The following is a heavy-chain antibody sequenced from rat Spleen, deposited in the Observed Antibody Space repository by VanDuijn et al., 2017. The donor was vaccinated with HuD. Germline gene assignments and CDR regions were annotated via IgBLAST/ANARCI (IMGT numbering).Heavy chain of an antibody. J-gene: IGHJ2*01. V-gene: IGHV2S12*01. CDR1: GFSLTSYH. D-gene: IGHD1-11*01. Sequence: QVQLKESGPGLVQPSQTLSLTCTVSGFSLTSYHVSWVRQPPGKGLEWIAAISSGGSTYYNSALKSRLSISRDTTKSQVFLKMNSLQTEDTAIYFCTGEVEGNNYFDYWGQGVMVTVSS. CDR2: ISSGGST. CDR3: TGEVEGNNYFDY.